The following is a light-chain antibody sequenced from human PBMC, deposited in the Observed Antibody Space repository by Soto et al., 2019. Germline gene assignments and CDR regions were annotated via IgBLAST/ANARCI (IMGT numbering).Light chain of an antibody. CDR2: KVS. CDR3: MQGSHWPPT. V-gene: IGKV2-30*01. Sequence: DVVMTQSPLSLPVTLGQPASVSCRSSQSLVYSDGNTYLHWFQQRPGQSPRRLIYKVSNRDSGVPDRLSGSGSGTDFTLKISRVEAEDVGIYYCMQGSHWPPTFGQGTKVDIK. J-gene: IGKJ1*01. CDR1: QSLVYSDGNTY.